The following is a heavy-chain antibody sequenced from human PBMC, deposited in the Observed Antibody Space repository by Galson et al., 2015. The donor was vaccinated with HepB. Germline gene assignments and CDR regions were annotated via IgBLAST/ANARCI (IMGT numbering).Heavy chain of an antibody. J-gene: IGHJ4*02. Sequence: SLRLSCAASGFSFDSYSMNWVRQAPGKGLEWVSYISSSSSTIYYADSVKGRFTISRDNAKNSLYLQMNSLRAEDTAVYYCARDMATIENYWGQGTLVTVSS. CDR1: GFSFDSYS. CDR2: ISSSSSTI. D-gene: IGHD5-24*01. V-gene: IGHV3-48*04. CDR3: ARDMATIENY.